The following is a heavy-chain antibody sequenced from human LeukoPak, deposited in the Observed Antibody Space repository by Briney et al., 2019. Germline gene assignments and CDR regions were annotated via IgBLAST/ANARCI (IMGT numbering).Heavy chain of an antibody. CDR2: TYYRSKWYN. V-gene: IGHV6-1*01. CDR1: GDSVSNNSAI. Sequence: SQTLSLTCAISGDSVSNNSAIWIWIRQSPSRGLQWLGRTYYRSKWYNDYAVSVKSRITLNVDTSKNQFSLQLNSVTTEDTAVYYCARSSNLHYFDYWGQGTQVTVSS. CDR3: ARSSNLHYFDY. J-gene: IGHJ4*02.